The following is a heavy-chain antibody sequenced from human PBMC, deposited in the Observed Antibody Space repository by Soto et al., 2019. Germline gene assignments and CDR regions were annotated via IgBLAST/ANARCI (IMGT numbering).Heavy chain of an antibody. V-gene: IGHV3-7*01. J-gene: IGHJ4*02. Sequence: GGSLRLSCTASGFTFSSYWMTWVRQAPGKGLEWVANIHDYGSEEHYVDSVKGRFTISRDNSKNTLYLQMNSLRAEDTAVYYCAREGEGGLGWNYSFDYWGQGTLVTVSS. CDR2: IHDYGSEE. CDR3: AREGEGGLGWNYSFDY. CDR1: GFTFSSYW. D-gene: IGHD1-7*01.